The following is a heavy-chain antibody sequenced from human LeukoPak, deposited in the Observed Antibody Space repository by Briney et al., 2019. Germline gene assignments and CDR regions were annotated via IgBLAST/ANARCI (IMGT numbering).Heavy chain of an antibody. CDR2: IHYSGNT. Sequence: PSETLPLTCSVSGDSISNFYWNWIRQPPGKRLEWIGNIHYSGNTNYNPSLQSRVTISIGTSRKQLFLKLTSETAADTAVYYCALAPNSNWFDFWGQGTLVTVSS. CDR1: GDSISNFY. J-gene: IGHJ5*01. V-gene: IGHV4-59*08. D-gene: IGHD2-8*01. CDR3: ALAPNSNWFDF.